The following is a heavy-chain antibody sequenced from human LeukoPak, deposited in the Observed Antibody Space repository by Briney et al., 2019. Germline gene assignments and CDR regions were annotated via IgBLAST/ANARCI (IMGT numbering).Heavy chain of an antibody. D-gene: IGHD3-3*01. V-gene: IGHV1-18*01. CDR3: ARHDFWSGKLGY. Sequence: ASVKVSCKASGYTFTSYGITWVRQAPGQGPEWMGWISAYNDNTNYAHKLQGRVTMTTDSSTTTAYMELRSLSSDDTAVYYCARHDFWSGKLGYWGQGTLVTVSS. CDR2: ISAYNDNT. CDR1: GYTFTSYG. J-gene: IGHJ4*02.